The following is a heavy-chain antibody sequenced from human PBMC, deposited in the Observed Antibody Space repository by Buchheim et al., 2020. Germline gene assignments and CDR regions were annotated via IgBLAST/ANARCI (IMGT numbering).Heavy chain of an antibody. CDR2: ISFDGTKK. D-gene: IGHD5-18*01. CDR3: ATKGGYSYGDDAFDI. CDR1: GFSFSSYD. V-gene: IGHV3-30*03. J-gene: IGHJ3*02. Sequence: QEQLVESGGGVVQPGRSLRLSCAASGFSFSSYDMHWVRQAPGKGLEWVAVISFDGTKKYYGDSVKGRDTISRDNSKKTLYLQMNSLGVEDTALYYCATKGGYSYGDDAFDIWGQET.